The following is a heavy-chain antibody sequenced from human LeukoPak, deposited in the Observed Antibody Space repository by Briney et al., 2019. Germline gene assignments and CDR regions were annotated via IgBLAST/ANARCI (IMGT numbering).Heavy chain of an antibody. CDR3: AKWGDYDVLTGDGVSDY. J-gene: IGHJ4*02. CDR1: GFTFSNYA. D-gene: IGHD3-9*01. Sequence: PGASLRLSCAASGFTFSNYAMSWVRQAPGKGLEWVSAITGSGGNTYYADSVKGRFTISRDNSENTLYLQMNSLRAEDTAVYYCAKWGDYDVLTGDGVSDYWGQGTLVTVSS. V-gene: IGHV3-23*01. CDR2: ITGSGGNT.